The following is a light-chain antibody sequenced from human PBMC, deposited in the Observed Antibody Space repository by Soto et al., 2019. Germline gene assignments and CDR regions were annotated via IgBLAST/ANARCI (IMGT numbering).Light chain of an antibody. V-gene: IGKV3-20*01. CDR1: QSVSSNY. J-gene: IGKJ1*01. CDR3: QQYGSSPWT. CDR2: GAS. Sequence: EIVLTQSPGTLSLSPGERATLSCRASQSVSSNYLAWYQQKPGQAPRPLIYGASSRATGFPDRFSGSGAGTDFTLTISRLEPEDFAVYYCQQYGSSPWTFGQGTKV.